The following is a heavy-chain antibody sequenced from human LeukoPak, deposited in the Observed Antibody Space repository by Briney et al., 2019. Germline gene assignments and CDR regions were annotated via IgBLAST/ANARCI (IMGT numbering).Heavy chain of an antibody. CDR3: ARDQRRDYGDYFDN. D-gene: IGHD3-16*01. Sequence: SETLSLTCTVSGDSISSYFWSWIRQSPGKGLEWIGYTHYSGSTSYNPSLTSRVTISLDTSKNQFYLKLSSVTASDTAFYYCARDQRRDYGDYFDNWGREPRSPSPQ. CDR1: GDSISSYF. J-gene: IGHJ4*02. CDR2: THYSGST. V-gene: IGHV4-59*01.